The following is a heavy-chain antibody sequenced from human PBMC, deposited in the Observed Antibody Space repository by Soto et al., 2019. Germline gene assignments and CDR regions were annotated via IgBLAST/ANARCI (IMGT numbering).Heavy chain of an antibody. V-gene: IGHV4-59*02. CDR1: GGSVSGHY. J-gene: IGHJ4*02. D-gene: IGHD6-13*01. CDR3: SRTLAAVATEVLDY. Sequence: QVQLQESGPGLVKPSETLSLTCTVSGGSVSGHYWSWIRQPPGKGLKWIGYIYYSGSTTYNPSLKSLVTIGVDTSMNQCSMRLSSMTAADTAVYYCSRTLAAVATEVLDYWGRGTLVIVSS. CDR2: IYYSGST.